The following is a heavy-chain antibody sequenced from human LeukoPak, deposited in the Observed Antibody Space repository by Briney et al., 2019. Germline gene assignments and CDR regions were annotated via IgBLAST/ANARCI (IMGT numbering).Heavy chain of an antibody. V-gene: IGHV4-34*01. J-gene: IGHJ5*02. CDR2: INHSGST. CDR1: GGSFSGYY. CDR3: AREYCSSTSCYGWFEP. D-gene: IGHD2-2*01. Sequence: PSETLSLTCAVYGGSFSGYYWSWIRQPPGKGLEWIGEINHSGSTNYNPSLKSRVTISVDTSKNQFSLKLSPVTAADTAVYYCAREYCSSTSCYGWFEPWGQGTLVTVSS.